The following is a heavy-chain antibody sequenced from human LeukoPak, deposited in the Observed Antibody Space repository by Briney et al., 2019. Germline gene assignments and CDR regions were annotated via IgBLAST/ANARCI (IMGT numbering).Heavy chain of an antibody. CDR2: INPNSGGT. CDR3: AREISGGMVPGNWFDP. Sequence: ASVKVSCKASGYTFTGYYMHWVRQAPGQGLEWMGWINPNSGGTNYAQKFQGRVTMTRDTSISTAYMELSRLRSDDTAVYYCAREISGGMVPGNWFDPWGQGTLVTVSS. CDR1: GYTFTGYY. J-gene: IGHJ5*02. D-gene: IGHD3-10*01. V-gene: IGHV1-2*02.